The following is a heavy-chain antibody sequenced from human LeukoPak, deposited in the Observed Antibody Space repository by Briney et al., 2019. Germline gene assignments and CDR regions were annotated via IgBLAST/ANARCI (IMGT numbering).Heavy chain of an antibody. J-gene: IGHJ3*02. V-gene: IGHV3-74*01. D-gene: IGHD3-10*01. CDR3: ARSYYYGSGIHAFDI. Sequence: GGSLRLSCAASGIGFSDFWMHWVRQAPGKGLVWVSRINSDGSSTSYADPVRGRFTISRDNAKNTLFLQMNSLRAEDTAVYYCARSYYYGSGIHAFDIWGQGTMVIVSS. CDR2: INSDGSST. CDR1: GIGFSDFW.